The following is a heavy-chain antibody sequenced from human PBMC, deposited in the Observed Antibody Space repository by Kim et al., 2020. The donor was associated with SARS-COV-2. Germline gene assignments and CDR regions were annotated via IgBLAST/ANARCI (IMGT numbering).Heavy chain of an antibody. V-gene: IGHV3-7*03. CDR3: ARDYSGSYDY. Sequence: GGSLRLSCAASGFTFSSNWMTWVRQAPGKGLEWVAHILQDGSEKYYVDSVKGRFTISRDNAKNSLYLQMNRLRDEDTAVYCCARDYSGSYDYWGQGTMVTVSS. CDR1: GFTFSSNW. J-gene: IGHJ4*02. D-gene: IGHD6-19*01. CDR2: ILQDGSEK.